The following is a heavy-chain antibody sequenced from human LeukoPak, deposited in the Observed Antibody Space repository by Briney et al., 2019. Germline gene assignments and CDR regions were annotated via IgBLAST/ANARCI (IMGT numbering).Heavy chain of an antibody. CDR3: AKDSSPQRYGSFDY. CDR2: ISGSGGST. CDR1: GFTFSSYA. V-gene: IGHV3-23*01. D-gene: IGHD4-17*01. J-gene: IGHJ4*02. Sequence: GGSLRLSCAASGFTFSSYAMSWVRQAPGKGLEWVSAISGSGGSTYYADSVKGRFTISRDNTKNTLYLQMNSLRAEDTAVYYCAKDSSPQRYGSFDYWGQGTLVTVSS.